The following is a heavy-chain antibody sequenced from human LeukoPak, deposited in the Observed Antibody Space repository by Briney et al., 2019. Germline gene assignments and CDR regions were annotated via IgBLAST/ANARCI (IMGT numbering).Heavy chain of an antibody. V-gene: IGHV4-59*04. J-gene: IGHJ4*02. CDR2: IYYSGST. D-gene: IGHD5-12*01. Sequence: SETLSLTCTVSGGSISSYYWSWIRQPPGKGLEWIGYIYYSGSTYYNPSLKSRVTISVDTSKNQFSLKPSSVTAADTAVYYCARPFSYSGYDLPDDYWGQGTLVTVSS. CDR1: GGSISSYY. CDR3: ARPFSYSGYDLPDDY.